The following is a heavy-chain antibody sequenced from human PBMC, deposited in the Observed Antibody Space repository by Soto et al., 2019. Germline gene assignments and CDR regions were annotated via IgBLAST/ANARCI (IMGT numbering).Heavy chain of an antibody. CDR1: GGSISSGGYY. D-gene: IGHD6-6*01. J-gene: IGHJ6*03. CDR2: IYYSGST. Sequence: QVQLQESGPGLVKPSQTLSLTCTVSGGSISSGGYYWSWIRQHPGKGLEWIGYIYYSGSTYYNPSLKSRVTLSVDTSKNQFSLKLSSVTAADTAVYYCARVGSSSSSYYYYMDVWGKGTTVTVSS. CDR3: ARVGSSSSSYYYYMDV. V-gene: IGHV4-31*03.